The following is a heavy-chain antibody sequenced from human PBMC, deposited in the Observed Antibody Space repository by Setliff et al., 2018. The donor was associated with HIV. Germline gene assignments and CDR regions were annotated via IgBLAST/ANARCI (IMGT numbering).Heavy chain of an antibody. D-gene: IGHD6-19*01. CDR1: GFTFSNYG. Sequence: PGGSLRLSCAAFGFTFSNYGMHWVRQAPGKGLEWVAFLRFDGSNKSYGDSVKGRFTISRENAKNSLYLQMNSLRAGDTAVYYCTRAIALGSGSYYFNPWGQGTLVTVSS. J-gene: IGHJ5*02. V-gene: IGHV3-30*02. CDR3: TRAIALGSGSYYFNP. CDR2: LRFDGSNK.